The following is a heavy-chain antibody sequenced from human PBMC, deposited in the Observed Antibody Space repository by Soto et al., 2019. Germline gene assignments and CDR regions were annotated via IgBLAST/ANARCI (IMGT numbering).Heavy chain of an antibody. J-gene: IGHJ6*03. D-gene: IGHD4-17*01. CDR2: ISGSGGST. Sequence: EVQLLESGGGLVQPGGSLRLSCAASGFTFSSYAMSWVRQAPGKGLEWVSAISGSGGSTYYADSVKGRFTISRDNSKNTLYLQMNRLRAEDTAVYYCAKAPEYGDYLSYYYYMDVWGKGTTVTVSS. CDR3: AKAPEYGDYLSYYYYMDV. V-gene: IGHV3-23*01. CDR1: GFTFSSYA.